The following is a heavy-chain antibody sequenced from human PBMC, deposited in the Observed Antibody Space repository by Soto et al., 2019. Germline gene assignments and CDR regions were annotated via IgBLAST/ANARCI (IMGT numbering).Heavy chain of an antibody. CDR1: GFTFSTYV. CDR2: TSYDGTNK. CDR3: GRDRSVVVIPATPDY. J-gene: IGHJ4*02. V-gene: IGHV3-30-3*01. D-gene: IGHD2-15*01. Sequence: QVQLVESGGGVVQPGRSLRLSCAASGFTFSTYVMHWVRQAPGKGLEWVALTSYDGTNKYYADSVKGRFIISRDNSKNILYLQMNSLRVEDTAVYYCGRDRSVVVIPATPDYWGQGTLVTVSS.